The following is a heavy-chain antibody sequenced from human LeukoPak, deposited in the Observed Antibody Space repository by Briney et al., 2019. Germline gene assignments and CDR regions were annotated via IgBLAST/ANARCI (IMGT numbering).Heavy chain of an antibody. CDR1: GGSISSGSYY. D-gene: IGHD3-3*01. Sequence: EASETLSLTCTVSGGSISSGSYYWSWIRQPAGKGLEWIGRIYTSGSTNYNPSLKSRVTMSVDTSKSQFSLKVRYVTAADTAVYYCARGLNDSWTGENYWGQGTLVTVSS. J-gene: IGHJ4*02. CDR3: ARGLNDSWTGENY. CDR2: IYTSGST. V-gene: IGHV4-61*02.